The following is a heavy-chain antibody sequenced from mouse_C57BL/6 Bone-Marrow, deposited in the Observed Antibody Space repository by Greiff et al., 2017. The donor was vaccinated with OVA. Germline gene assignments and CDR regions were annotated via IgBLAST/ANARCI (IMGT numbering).Heavy chain of an antibody. CDR1: GYTFTSYW. Sequence: QVQLQQSGAELAKPGASVKLSCKASGYTFTSYWMHWVKQRPGQGLEWIGYINPSSGYTKYNQKFKDKATLTADKSSSTAYMQLSSLASEDSAVYYCAGITTVAPFAYWGQGTLVTVSA. V-gene: IGHV1-7*01. CDR2: INPSSGYT. J-gene: IGHJ3*01. CDR3: AGITTVAPFAY. D-gene: IGHD1-1*01.